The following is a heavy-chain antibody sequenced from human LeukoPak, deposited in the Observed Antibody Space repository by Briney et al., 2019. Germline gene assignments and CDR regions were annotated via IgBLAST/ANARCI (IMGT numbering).Heavy chain of an antibody. CDR2: IHRSGSP. J-gene: IGHJ4*02. CDR1: GFTVSSNY. Sequence: PGGSLRLSCAASGFTVSSNYMSWVRQPPGKGLEWIGEIHRSGSPNYNPSLQSRVTISIDRSRNQIALELSSVTAADTAVYYCARFEYSSSGGFDYWGQGTLVTVSS. CDR3: ARFEYSSSGGFDY. D-gene: IGHD6-6*01. V-gene: IGHV4-4*02.